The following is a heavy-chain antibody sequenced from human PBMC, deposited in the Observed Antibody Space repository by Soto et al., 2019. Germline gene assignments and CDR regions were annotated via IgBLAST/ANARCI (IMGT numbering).Heavy chain of an antibody. CDR3: ARDRDDYGSGNYYNRIDF. D-gene: IGHD3-10*01. CDR2: IIPIFGTP. Sequence: QVQLVQSGAEVQKPGSSVKVSCKASGGIFSTYAISWLRQAPGQGLEWMGGIIPIFGTPSYAQRFQGRVTITAAESTSTAYMELSRLRSEDTAVYYCARDRDDYGSGNYYNRIDFWGQGTLVTVSS. J-gene: IGHJ4*02. CDR1: GGIFSTYA. V-gene: IGHV1-69*01.